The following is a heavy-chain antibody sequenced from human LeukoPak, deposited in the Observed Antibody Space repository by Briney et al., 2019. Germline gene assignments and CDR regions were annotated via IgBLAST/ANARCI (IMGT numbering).Heavy chain of an antibody. J-gene: IGHJ4*02. Sequence: ASVKVSCKASGGTFSSYAISWVRQAPGQGLEWMGGIIPIFGTANYAQKFQGRVTMTRDTSTSTVYMEVSSLRSEDTAVYYCARGTANFWSGYSSHFDYWGQGTLVTVSS. D-gene: IGHD3-3*01. V-gene: IGHV1-69*05. CDR2: IIPIFGTA. CDR3: ARGTANFWSGYSSHFDY. CDR1: GGTFSSYA.